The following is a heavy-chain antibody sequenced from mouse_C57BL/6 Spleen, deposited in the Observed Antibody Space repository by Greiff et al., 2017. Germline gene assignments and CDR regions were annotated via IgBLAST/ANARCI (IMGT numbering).Heavy chain of an antibody. CDR2: ICRGGST. Sequence: VQLQQSGPGLVQPSQSLSITCTVSGFSLTSYGVPWVRQSPGKGLEWLGVICRGGSTDYYPAFMSRLCITTDNSKSQAFFKMSRLQADDTAVYYCATPYNSNDYAFAYWGQGTLVTVSA. CDR3: ATPYNSNDYAFAY. J-gene: IGHJ3*01. D-gene: IGHD2-5*01. CDR1: GFSLTSYG. V-gene: IGHV2-5*01.